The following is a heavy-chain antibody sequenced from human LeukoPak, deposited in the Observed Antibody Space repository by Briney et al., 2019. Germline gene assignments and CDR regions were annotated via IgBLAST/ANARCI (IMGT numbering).Heavy chain of an antibody. V-gene: IGHV5-10-1*01. CDR2: IYPSVSYA. D-gene: IGHD3-22*01. J-gene: IGHJ5*02. CDR3: ASLIPPIGSSGYANWFDP. Sequence: GESLRISWKGSGYSFTSYWISWVRHMPGKGLEWRGRIYPSVSYANYRPFFRRHATISADNSNITAYPQWSSLKAADTAMYYCASLIPPIGSSGYANWFDPWGQGTLVTVSS. CDR1: GYSFTSYW.